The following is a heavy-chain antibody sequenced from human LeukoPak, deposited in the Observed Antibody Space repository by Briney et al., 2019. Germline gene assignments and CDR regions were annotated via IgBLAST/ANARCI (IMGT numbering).Heavy chain of an antibody. Sequence: GASVKVSCKASGYTFTGYYMHWVRQAPGQGLEWMGWINHNSGGTNYAQKFQGRVTMTRDTSISTAYMELSRLRSDDTAVYYCAREGDSSSDGPFDYWGQGTLVTVSS. CDR3: AREGDSSSDGPFDY. D-gene: IGHD6-13*01. J-gene: IGHJ4*02. CDR1: GYTFTGYY. CDR2: INHNSGGT. V-gene: IGHV1-2*02.